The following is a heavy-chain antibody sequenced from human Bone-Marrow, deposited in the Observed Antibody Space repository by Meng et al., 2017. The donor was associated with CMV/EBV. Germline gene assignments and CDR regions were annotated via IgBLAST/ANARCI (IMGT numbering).Heavy chain of an antibody. CDR1: GCSISSYY. V-gene: IGHV4-4*07. CDR2: IYTSGST. D-gene: IGHD2-2*01. J-gene: IGHJ5*02. CDR3: AREDIVVVPAARFDP. Sequence: QGQLQESGPGLVKPSGNLSLNCTVSGCSISSYYWSWIRQPAGKGLEWIGRIYTSGSTNYNPSLKSRVTMSVDTSKNQFSLKLSSVTAADTAVYYCAREDIVVVPAARFDPWGQGTLVTVSS.